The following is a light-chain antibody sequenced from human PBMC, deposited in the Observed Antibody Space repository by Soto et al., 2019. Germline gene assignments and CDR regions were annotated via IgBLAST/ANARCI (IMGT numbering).Light chain of an antibody. CDR1: SSNIGAGYD. J-gene: IGLJ2*01. V-gene: IGLV1-40*01. Sequence: QPVLTQPPSVSGAPGQRVTISCTGSSSNIGAGYDVHWYQQLPGTAPKLLIYGNFKRPSGVPDRFSGSKFGTSASLAITGLQAEDEADYYCQSYDSSLSGSVFGGGTKVTVL. CDR2: GNF. CDR3: QSYDSSLSGSV.